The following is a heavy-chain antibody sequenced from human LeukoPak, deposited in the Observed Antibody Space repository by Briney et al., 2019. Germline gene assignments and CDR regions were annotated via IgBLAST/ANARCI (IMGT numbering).Heavy chain of an antibody. J-gene: IGHJ4*02. CDR2: IYYSGST. CDR1: GGSISSYY. V-gene: IGHV4-59*01. Sequence: KSSETLSLTCTVSGGSISSYYWSWIRQPPGKGLEWIGYIYYSGSTNYNPSLKSRVTISVDTSKNQFSLKLSSVTAADTAVYYCARGYGHYGSTYFDYWGQGTLVTVSS. D-gene: IGHD4-17*01. CDR3: ARGYGHYGSTYFDY.